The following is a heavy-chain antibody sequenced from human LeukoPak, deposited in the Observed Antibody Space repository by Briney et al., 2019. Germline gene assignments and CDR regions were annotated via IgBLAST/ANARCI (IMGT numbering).Heavy chain of an antibody. CDR1: GFTFSDYY. V-gene: IGHV3-11*06. J-gene: IGHJ3*02. CDR3: ARVLLWFGELLQDAFDI. Sequence: GGSLRLSCAASGFTFSDYYMSWLRQAPGKGLEWVSYISSSSSYTNYADSVKGRFTISRDNAKNSLYLQMNSLRAEDTAVYYRARVLLWFGELLQDAFDIWGQGTMVTVSS. D-gene: IGHD3-10*01. CDR2: ISSSSSYT.